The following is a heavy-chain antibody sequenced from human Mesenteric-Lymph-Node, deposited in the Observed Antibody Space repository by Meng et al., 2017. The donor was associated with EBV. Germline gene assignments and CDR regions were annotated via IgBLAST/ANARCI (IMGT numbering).Heavy chain of an antibody. CDR3: ARPDQEQHLVYWFDP. Sequence: QWGAVLFTPSETLSIHCAFYSWSVSGFYWTLIRKSPGRDLEWIGEINHSGFSKYNPSLKSRLTISLDTSKNQVSLTLGSVTAADTAGYYCARPDQEQHLVYWFDPWGQGALVTVSS. CDR2: INHSGFS. D-gene: IGHD6-13*01. V-gene: IGHV4-34*01. CDR1: SWSVSGFY. J-gene: IGHJ5*02.